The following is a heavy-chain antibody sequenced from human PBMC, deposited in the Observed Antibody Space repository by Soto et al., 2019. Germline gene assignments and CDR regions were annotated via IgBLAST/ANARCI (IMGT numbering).Heavy chain of an antibody. V-gene: IGHV3-23*01. Sequence: PGGSLRLSCAASGFTFSTYAMSWVRQAPGKGLEWVSTISGRSTRTYYSDSVKGRFTVSRDNSKNALYLQLSSLRAEDTALYYCAKDRGQHAVAGTSDFDYWGHGTLVTVSS. D-gene: IGHD6-19*01. J-gene: IGHJ4*03. CDR2: ISGRSTRT. CDR1: GFTFSTYA. CDR3: AKDRGQHAVAGTSDFDY.